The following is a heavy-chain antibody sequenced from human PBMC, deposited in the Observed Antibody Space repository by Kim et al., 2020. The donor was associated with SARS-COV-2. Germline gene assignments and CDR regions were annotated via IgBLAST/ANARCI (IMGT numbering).Heavy chain of an antibody. Sequence: SETLSLTCTVSGGSISSYYWSWIRQPPGKGLEWIGYFYYSGSTNYNPSLKSRVTMSVDTSKNQVSLKLSSVRAADTAVYYCARVGGITMVRGVLTAFDVWGPGTMVTVSS. J-gene: IGHJ3*01. CDR2: FYYSGST. D-gene: IGHD3-10*01. CDR1: GGSISSYY. CDR3: ARVGGITMVRGVLTAFDV. V-gene: IGHV4-59*01.